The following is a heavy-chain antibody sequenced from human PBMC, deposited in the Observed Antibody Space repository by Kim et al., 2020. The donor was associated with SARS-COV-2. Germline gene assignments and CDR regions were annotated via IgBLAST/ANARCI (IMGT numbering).Heavy chain of an antibody. V-gene: IGHV1-18*01. D-gene: IGHD6-19*01. CDR3: ARDRLAVAVTVYYYGMDV. J-gene: IGHJ6*02. CDR2: ISAYNGNT. CDR1: GYTFTSYG. Sequence: ASVKVSCKASGYTFTSYGISWVRQAPGQGLEWMGWISAYNGNTNYAQKLQGRVTMTTDTSTSTAYMELRSLRSDDTAVYYCARDRLAVAVTVYYYGMDVWGQGTTVTVSS.